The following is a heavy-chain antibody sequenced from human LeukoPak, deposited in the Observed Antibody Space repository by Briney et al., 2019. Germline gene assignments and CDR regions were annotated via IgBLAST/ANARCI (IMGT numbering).Heavy chain of an antibody. CDR3: ARAPVGSSHIYWYFDL. D-gene: IGHD6-13*01. J-gene: IGHJ2*01. CDR1: GGSISSYY. V-gene: IGHV4-59*01. CDR2: IYYSGST. Sequence: SETLSLTCTVSGGSISSYYWSWTRQPPGKGLEWIGYIYYSGSTNYNPSLKSRVTISVDTSKNQFSLKLSSVTAADTAVYYCARAPVGSSHIYWYFDLWGRGTLVTVSS.